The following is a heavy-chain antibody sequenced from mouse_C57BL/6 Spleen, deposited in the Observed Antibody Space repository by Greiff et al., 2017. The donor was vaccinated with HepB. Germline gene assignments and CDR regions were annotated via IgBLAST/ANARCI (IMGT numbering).Heavy chain of an antibody. CDR2: IYPGSGST. Sequence: QVQLKQPGAELVKPGASVKMSCKASGYTFTSYWITWVKQRPGQGLEWIGDIYPGSGSTNYNEKFKSKATLTVDTSSSTAYMQLSSLTSEDSAVYYCAREKYSNYYYAMDYWGQGTSVTVSS. J-gene: IGHJ4*01. CDR3: AREKYSNYYYAMDY. CDR1: GYTFTSYW. V-gene: IGHV1-55*01. D-gene: IGHD2-5*01.